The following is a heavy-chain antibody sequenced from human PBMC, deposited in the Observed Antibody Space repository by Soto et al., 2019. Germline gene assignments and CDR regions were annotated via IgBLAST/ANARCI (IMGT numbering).Heavy chain of an antibody. V-gene: IGHV3-48*03. Sequence: PGGSVRLSCAASGFTFSSYEMNWVRQAPGKGLEWVSYISSSGSTIYYADSVKGRFTISRDNAKNSLYLQMNSLRAEDTAVYYCARDKARGNYYYGMDVWGQGTTVTVSS. CDR2: ISSSGSTI. D-gene: IGHD3-10*01. J-gene: IGHJ6*02. CDR3: ARDKARGNYYYGMDV. CDR1: GFTFSSYE.